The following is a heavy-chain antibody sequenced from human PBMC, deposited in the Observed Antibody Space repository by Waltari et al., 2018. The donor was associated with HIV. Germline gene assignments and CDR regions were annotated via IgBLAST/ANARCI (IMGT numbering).Heavy chain of an antibody. CDR3: ARDHRGNKLLYGMDV. J-gene: IGHJ6*02. CDR1: EGTFSSYA. Sequence: QVQLVQSGAEVKKPGSSVRVSCKVSEGTFSSYASNWVRQAPRHGLEWMGGIIPAFGTANYAERFQGRVTITADEYTSTAYMDLSSLRSEDTAVYFCARDHRGNKLLYGMDVWGQGTTVTV. V-gene: IGHV1-69*01. CDR2: IIPAFGTA.